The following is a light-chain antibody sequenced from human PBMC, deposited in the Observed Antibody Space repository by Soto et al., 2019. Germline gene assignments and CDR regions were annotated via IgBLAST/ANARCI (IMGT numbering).Light chain of an antibody. V-gene: IGLV1-44*01. CDR3: AAWDDSLNGPV. Sequence: QSVLTQPPSASGTPGQRVTIACSGSSSNLGRNTGNWYQQLPGTAPNLVIYNNNERPSGVSDRYSGSKSGTSVSLAISGLQSEDEADYYCAAWDDSLNGPVFGGGTKLTVL. J-gene: IGLJ2*01. CDR1: SSNLGRNT. CDR2: NNN.